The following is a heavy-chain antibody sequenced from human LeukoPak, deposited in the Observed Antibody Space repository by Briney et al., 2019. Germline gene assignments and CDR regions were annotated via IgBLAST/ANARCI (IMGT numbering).Heavy chain of an antibody. Sequence: GGSLRLSCAASGFTFSTYAMNWVRQAPGKGLEWVSSINSGSTYTYYTESVKGRFTVSRDNAKNSLFLQMNSLRAEDTAIYYCARSLTTLTYEGYWGQGTLVTVSS. D-gene: IGHD1-1*01. CDR1: GFTFSTYA. J-gene: IGHJ4*02. CDR3: ARSLTTLTYEGY. CDR2: INSGSTYT. V-gene: IGHV3-21*01.